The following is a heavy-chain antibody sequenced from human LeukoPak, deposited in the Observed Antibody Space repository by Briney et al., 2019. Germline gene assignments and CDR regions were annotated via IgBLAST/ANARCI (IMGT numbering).Heavy chain of an antibody. J-gene: IGHJ4*02. Sequence: GGSLRLSCAASGFTFNNAWMSWVRQAPGKGLEWVGRIKSKTDGGTTDYAAPVKGRFTISRDDSKNTLYLQMNSLKTEDAAVYYCTTYGSGSYYNSYYFDYWGQGTLGTVSS. CDR2: IKSKTDGGTT. D-gene: IGHD3-10*01. V-gene: IGHV3-15*01. CDR3: TTYGSGSYYNSYYFDY. CDR1: GFTFNNAW.